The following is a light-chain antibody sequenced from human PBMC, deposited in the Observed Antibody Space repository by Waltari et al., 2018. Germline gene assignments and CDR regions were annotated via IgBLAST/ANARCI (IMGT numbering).Light chain of an antibody. V-gene: IGKV3-15*01. J-gene: IGKJ1*01. CDR1: QSVSSD. CDR2: GAS. Sequence: ETVMTQSPPTLSVSPGERATLPCRASQSVSSDLAWYQQKPGQAPRLLIYGASTRATGIPGRFSGSGSGTEFTLTISSLQSEDFAVYYCQHHNNWPPRWTFGQGTKVEIK. CDR3: QHHNNWPPRWT.